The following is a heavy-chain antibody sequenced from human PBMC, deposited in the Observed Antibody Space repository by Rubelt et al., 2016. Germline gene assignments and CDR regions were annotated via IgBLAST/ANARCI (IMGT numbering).Heavy chain of an antibody. J-gene: IGHJ5*02. Sequence: VRQAPGKGLEWVSTISGGGANTFYADSVKGRFTISRDNSKNTLYLQMNSLRAEDTAVYYCAKGGGYSYGYIPSWGQGILVTVSS. D-gene: IGHD5-18*01. V-gene: IGHV3-23*01. CDR3: AKGGGYSYGYIPS. CDR2: ISGGGANT.